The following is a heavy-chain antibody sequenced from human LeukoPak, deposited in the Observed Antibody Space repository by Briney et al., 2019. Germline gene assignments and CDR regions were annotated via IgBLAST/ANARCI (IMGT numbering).Heavy chain of an antibody. CDR1: GGSISSSSYY. Sequence: SETLSLTCTVSGGSISSSSYYWGWIRQPPGKGLEWIGSIYYSGSTYYNPSPKSRVTISVDTSKNQFSLQLSSVPAADTAVYYCADSSGYYYAAFDYWGQGTLVTVSS. D-gene: IGHD3-22*01. CDR3: ADSSGYYYAAFDY. CDR2: IYYSGST. J-gene: IGHJ4*02. V-gene: IGHV4-39*01.